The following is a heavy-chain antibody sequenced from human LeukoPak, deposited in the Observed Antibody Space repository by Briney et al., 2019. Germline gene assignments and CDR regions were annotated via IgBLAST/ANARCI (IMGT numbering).Heavy chain of an antibody. J-gene: IGHJ4*02. CDR3: AREAY. V-gene: IGHV3-7*03. Sequence: GGFLRLSCAASGFTFSRYWMSWVRQAPGKGLEWVASVKEDGSQKNYADTVEGRFTISRDNAKKSLVLQMNSLRVEDTAIYYCAREAYWGPGTLVTVSS. CDR2: VKEDGSQK. CDR1: GFTFSRYW.